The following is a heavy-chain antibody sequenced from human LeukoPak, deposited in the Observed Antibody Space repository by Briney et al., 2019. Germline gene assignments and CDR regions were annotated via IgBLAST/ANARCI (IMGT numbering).Heavy chain of an antibody. J-gene: IGHJ4*02. CDR2: INSDGSST. CDR1: GFTFSRYY. CDR3: TRVFVGDEYSSSGY. D-gene: IGHD6-13*01. Sequence: GGSLRLSCAASGFTFSRYYMHWVRQAPGKGLVWVSRINSDGSSTTYADSVKRRFTISRDNAKNTLYLQMNSLKVEDTAVYYCTRVFVGDEYSSSGYWGQGTLVTVSS. V-gene: IGHV3-74*01.